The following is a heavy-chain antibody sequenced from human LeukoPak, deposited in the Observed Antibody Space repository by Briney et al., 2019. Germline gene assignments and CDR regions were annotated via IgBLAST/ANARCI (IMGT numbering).Heavy chain of an antibody. D-gene: IGHD2/OR15-2a*01. CDR3: ARASSNYYYYHMDV. CDR1: GGSISSSSYY. V-gene: IGHV4-39*01. CDR2: IYYSGST. J-gene: IGHJ6*03. Sequence: ETLSLTCTVSGGSISSSSYYWGWIRQPPGKGLEWIGSIYYSGSTYYNPSLKSRVTISVDTSKNQFSLKLSSVTAADTAVYYCARASSNYYYYHMDVWGKGTTVTVSS.